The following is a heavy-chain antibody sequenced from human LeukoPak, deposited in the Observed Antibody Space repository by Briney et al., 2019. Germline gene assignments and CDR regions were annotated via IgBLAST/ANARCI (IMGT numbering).Heavy chain of an antibody. D-gene: IGHD4-23*01. V-gene: IGHV2-5*02. Sequence: NESGPTLVKPTQTLTLTCTFSGFSIATNGVGVGWIRQPPGKALEWLALIYWDDDKRYSPSLRSRLTLTKDTSKNQVVLTMTNMDPVDTATYYCAHNGGLRWDFDYWGQGTLVTVSS. CDR3: AHNGGLRWDFDY. CDR1: GFSIATNGVG. CDR2: IYWDDDK. J-gene: IGHJ4*02.